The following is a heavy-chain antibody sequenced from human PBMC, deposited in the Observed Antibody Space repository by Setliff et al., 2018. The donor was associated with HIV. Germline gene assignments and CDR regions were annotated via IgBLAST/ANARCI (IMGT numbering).Heavy chain of an antibody. CDR2: MSPYNGDT. CDR1: GYTFTRYG. D-gene: IGHD3-10*01. CDR3: VRGSAYGGFPPADY. V-gene: IGHV1-18*01. J-gene: IGHJ4*02. Sequence: ASVKVSCKVSGYTFTRYGITWVRQALGQGLEWVGWMSPYNGDTNYAQSFQGRVTMTRDTSTNTAYMDLMSLKFDDTAIYHCVRGSAYGGFPPADYWGQGTLVTVSS.